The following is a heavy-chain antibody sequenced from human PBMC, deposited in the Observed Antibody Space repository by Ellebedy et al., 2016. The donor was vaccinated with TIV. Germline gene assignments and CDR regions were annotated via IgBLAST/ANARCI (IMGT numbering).Heavy chain of an antibody. J-gene: IGHJ4*02. CDR2: VYYSRSP. CDR1: GGSVSSTRYY. V-gene: IGHV4-39*02. Sequence: MPSETLSLTCSVSGGSVSSTRYYWAWIRQPPGKGLEYIGSVYYSRSPYYNPSFQRRVTLSADTSNNHFSLNLRTVTAADTAVYYCARTDPWQPIDDWGQGILVSVSS. CDR3: ARTDPWQPIDD. D-gene: IGHD2-21*02.